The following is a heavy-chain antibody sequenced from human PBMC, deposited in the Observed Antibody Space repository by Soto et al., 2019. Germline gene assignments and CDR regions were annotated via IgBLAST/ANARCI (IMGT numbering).Heavy chain of an antibody. CDR2: ISGSGSDT. D-gene: IGHD2-21*02. V-gene: IGHV3-23*01. CDR3: AREVVTGGAFDR. CDR1: GFTFGSAA. J-gene: IGHJ3*01. Sequence: QLLESGGGLAQPGESLRLSCEASGFTFGSAAMDWVRQAPGKELERVSVISGSGSDTYHAVSVRGRFTVSRDNSKNALYLQMNSLRVEDTAVYYCAREVVTGGAFDRWGQGTRVVVSS.